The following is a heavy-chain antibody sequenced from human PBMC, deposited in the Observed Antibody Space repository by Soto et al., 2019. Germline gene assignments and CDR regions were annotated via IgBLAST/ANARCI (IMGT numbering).Heavy chain of an antibody. CDR2: ISSNGVGT. CDR1: GFTLSGYA. V-gene: IGHV3-64*01. J-gene: IGHJ6*03. Sequence: EVQLAESGGGLAQPGGSLRLSCAASGFTLSGYAMDWVRQAPGKGLEYVSGISSNGVGTYYANSVQGRFTISRDNSRNTVYLQMGSLRPEDMAVYYCASRARPDFYYMDVWGKGTTVTVSS. CDR3: ASRARPDFYYMDV. D-gene: IGHD6-6*01.